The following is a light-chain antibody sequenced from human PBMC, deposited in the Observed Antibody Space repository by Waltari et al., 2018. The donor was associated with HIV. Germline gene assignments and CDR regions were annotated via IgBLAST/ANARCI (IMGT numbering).Light chain of an antibody. CDR2: GAS. CDR3: LQYNNWPPWT. Sequence: EIVLTQSPATLSLSPGERATLSCRASQTINNYLAWFQQKPGQPPRLLIYGASNRATGIPARFSGGGSGTEFTLTISSLQSEDFAVYYCLQYNNWPPWTFGQGTKVEIK. CDR1: QTINNY. V-gene: IGKV3D-15*01. J-gene: IGKJ1*01.